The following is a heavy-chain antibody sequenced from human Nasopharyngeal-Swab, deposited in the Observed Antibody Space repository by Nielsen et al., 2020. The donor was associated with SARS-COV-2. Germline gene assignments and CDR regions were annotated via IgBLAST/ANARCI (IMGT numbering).Heavy chain of an antibody. Sequence: GESLKISCAASGFTFSSHSMHWVRQAPGKGLVLVSRISEDGSITTYADSVKGRFTISRDNAKNTLFLQMHSLRADDTAIYYCASQLGHPDSWGQGTLVTVSS. CDR2: ISEDGSIT. CDR3: ASQLGHPDS. V-gene: IGHV3-74*01. J-gene: IGHJ4*02. D-gene: IGHD2-2*01. CDR1: GFTFSSHS.